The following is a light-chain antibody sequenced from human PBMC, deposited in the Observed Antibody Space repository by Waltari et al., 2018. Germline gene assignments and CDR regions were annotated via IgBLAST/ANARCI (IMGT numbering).Light chain of an antibody. J-gene: IGLJ2*01. CDR1: GSAAGASES. CDR3: SSQTLDGLVL. CDR2: DVT. V-gene: IGLV2-14*03. Sequence: QSALTQPASVSGSPGQSITISCSGLGSAAGASESVSWHQHHPDKAPQVIIYDVTHRPSGVSDRFSASQSANTASLTISGLQPEDEADYYCSSQTLDGLVLFGGGTRLTVL.